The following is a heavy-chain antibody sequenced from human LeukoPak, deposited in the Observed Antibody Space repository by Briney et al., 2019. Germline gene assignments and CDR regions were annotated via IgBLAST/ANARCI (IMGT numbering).Heavy chain of an antibody. CDR2: ITSGNSAM. Sequence: GGSLRLSCTASGFTFGRYSMNCVRQAPGKGLEWISYITSGNSAMHYADSVKGRFTISRDNAKNSLYLQMNSLRDEDTAVYYCARDDCGGGTCRDNFYFFGMDVWGQGTTVTVSS. D-gene: IGHD2-15*01. V-gene: IGHV3-48*02. CDR1: GFTFGRYS. CDR3: ARDDCGGGTCRDNFYFFGMDV. J-gene: IGHJ6*02.